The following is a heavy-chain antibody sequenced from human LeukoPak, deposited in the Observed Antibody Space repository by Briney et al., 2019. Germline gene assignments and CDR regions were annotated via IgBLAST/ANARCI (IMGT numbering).Heavy chain of an antibody. D-gene: IGHD6-19*01. CDR3: ARGVYSGWYTHNWLDS. Sequence: ASVKVSCKASGYTFTNFGISWVRQAPGQGLEWMGWITPYNGNTNYAQTLQGRVTMTTDTSTSTAYMELRSLRSDDTAVYYCARGVYSGWYTHNWLDSWGQGTLVIVSS. V-gene: IGHV1-18*01. J-gene: IGHJ5*01. CDR1: GYTFTNFG. CDR2: ITPYNGNT.